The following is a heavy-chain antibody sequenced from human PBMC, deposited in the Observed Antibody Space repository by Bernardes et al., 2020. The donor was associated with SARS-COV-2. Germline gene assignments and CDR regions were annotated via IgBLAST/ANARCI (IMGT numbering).Heavy chain of an antibody. D-gene: IGHD6-19*01. CDR2: MNPNSGNT. Sequence: ASVKVSCKASGYTFTSYDINWVRQATGQGLEWMGWMNPNSGNTGYAQKFQGRVTMTRNTSISTAYMELSSLRSEDMAVYYCARASIAVAPSGMDVWGQGTTVTVSS. J-gene: IGHJ6*02. CDR3: ARASIAVAPSGMDV. V-gene: IGHV1-8*01. CDR1: GYTFTSYD.